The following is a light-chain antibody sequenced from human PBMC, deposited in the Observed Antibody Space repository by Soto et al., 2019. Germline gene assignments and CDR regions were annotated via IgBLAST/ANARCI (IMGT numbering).Light chain of an antibody. V-gene: IGLV4-69*01. Sequence: QLVLTQSPSASASLGASVKLTCTLSSGHSSYAIAWHQQKPEKGPRFLMKLNSDGTHNKGDGIPDRFSGSSSGAERYLTISSLQSEDEADYYCQTWGTSTHVFAGGTKVTVL. CDR1: SGHSSYA. CDR2: LNSDGTH. J-gene: IGLJ3*02. CDR3: QTWGTSTHV.